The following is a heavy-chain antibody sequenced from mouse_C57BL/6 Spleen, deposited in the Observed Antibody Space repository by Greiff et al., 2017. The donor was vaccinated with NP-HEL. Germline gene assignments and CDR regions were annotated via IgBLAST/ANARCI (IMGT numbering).Heavy chain of an antibody. CDR3: VRHLTTVMYY. CDR1: GFSFNTYA. J-gene: IGHJ4*01. CDR2: IRSKSNNYAT. V-gene: IGHV10-1*01. Sequence: EVKLVESGGGLVQPKGSLKLSCAASGFSFNTYAMNWVRQAPGKGLEWVARIRSKSNNYATYYADSVKDRFTISRDDSESMLYLQMNNLKTEATAMYYCVRHLTTVMYYWGQGTSVTVSS. D-gene: IGHD1-1*01.